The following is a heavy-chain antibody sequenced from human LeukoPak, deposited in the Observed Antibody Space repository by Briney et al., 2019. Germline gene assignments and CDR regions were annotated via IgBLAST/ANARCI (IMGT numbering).Heavy chain of an antibody. V-gene: IGHV1-2*02. CDR3: ARADRVDGGPYLIGP. CDR1: GYSFTDYY. D-gene: IGHD3-16*01. CDR2: INPKSGGT. J-gene: IGHJ5*02. Sequence: ASVKVSCKTSGYSFTDYYIHWVRQAPGQGLEWMGWINPKSGGTSSAQKFQGRVTMTRDPSITTVYMEVRWLTSDDTAIYYCARADRVDGGPYLIGPWGQGTLVTVSS.